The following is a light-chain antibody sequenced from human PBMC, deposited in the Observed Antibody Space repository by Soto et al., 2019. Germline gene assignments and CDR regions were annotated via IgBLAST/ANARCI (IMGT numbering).Light chain of an antibody. V-gene: IGKV1-27*01. Sequence: DILMTQPPSSLSASGGNRVTITCRARQGISNSLAWYQQKPGKVPNLLIYAVSTLQSGVPSRFSGSGSGTDFTLTISSLRPDDFATYYCQHYNGDRATFGQGTKVDI. J-gene: IGKJ1*01. CDR3: QHYNGDRAT. CDR1: QGISNS. CDR2: AVS.